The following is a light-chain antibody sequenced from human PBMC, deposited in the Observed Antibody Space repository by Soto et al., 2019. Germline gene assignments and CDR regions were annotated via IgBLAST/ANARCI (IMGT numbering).Light chain of an antibody. V-gene: IGKV1-13*02. CDR1: QDIRGA. CDR3: QRFNSYPVT. J-gene: IGKJ5*01. CDR2: DVS. Sequence: AIQVTQSPSSLSASVGDRVTITCLASQDIRGALAWYQQKPGKPPKLLIYDVSTLENGVPSRLSGDSSGTQFTLTISGLQPEDFGTYYCQRFNSYPVTFGHGTRLDIK.